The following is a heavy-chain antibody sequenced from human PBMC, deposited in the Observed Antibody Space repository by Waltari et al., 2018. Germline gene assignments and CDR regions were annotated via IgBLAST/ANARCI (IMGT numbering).Heavy chain of an antibody. Sequence: QVQLVQSGAEVKKPGASVKVSCKASGYTFTSYDINGVRRASGIGLEWMGWMKPNRGNTGYAQKFQGRVTMTRNTSISTAYMELSSLRSEDTAVYYCARGPIVGAGYWGQGTLVTVFS. J-gene: IGHJ4*02. CDR1: GYTFTSYD. D-gene: IGHD1-26*01. V-gene: IGHV1-8*01. CDR2: MKPNRGNT. CDR3: ARGPIVGAGY.